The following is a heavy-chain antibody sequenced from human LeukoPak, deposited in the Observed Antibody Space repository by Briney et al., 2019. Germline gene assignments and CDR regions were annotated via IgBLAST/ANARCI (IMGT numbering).Heavy chain of an antibody. CDR1: GYTFTSYG. CDR3: ATETYSSSYDY. J-gene: IGHJ4*02. Sequence: ASVTVSCKASGYTFTSYGISWVRQAPGQGLEWMGWISAYNGNTNYAQKLQGRVTMTTDTSTSTAYMELRSLRSEDTAVYYCATETYSSSYDYWGQGTLVTVSS. V-gene: IGHV1-18*01. D-gene: IGHD6-13*01. CDR2: ISAYNGNT.